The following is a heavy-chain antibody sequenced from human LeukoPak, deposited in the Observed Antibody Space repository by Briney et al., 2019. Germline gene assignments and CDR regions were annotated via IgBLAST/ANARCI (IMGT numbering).Heavy chain of an antibody. CDR3: ARETDSSGFYGMDV. V-gene: IGHV3-30-3*01. CDR1: GFTFSSYA. J-gene: IGHJ6*02. D-gene: IGHD3-22*01. CDR2: ISYDGSNK. Sequence: PGGSLRLSCAASGFTFSSYAMHWVRQAPGKGLEWVAVISYDGSNKYYADSVKGRFTISRDNSKNTLYLQMNSLRAEDTAVYYCARETDSSGFYGMDVWGQGTTVTVSS.